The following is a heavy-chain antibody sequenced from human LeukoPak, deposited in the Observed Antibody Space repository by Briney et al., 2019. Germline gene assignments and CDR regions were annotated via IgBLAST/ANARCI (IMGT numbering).Heavy chain of an antibody. J-gene: IGHJ4*02. V-gene: IGHV3-30*04. CDR3: ARDCGGDCYFGFDY. Sequence: GGSLRLSCAASGFTFTGYAMLWVRQAPGKGLEWVAVISSDGSNKYYAGSVRGRFTISRVNSKNTVDLQMNSLRAEDTAVYYCARDCGGDCYFGFDYWGQGTLVTVSS. CDR1: GFTFTGYA. D-gene: IGHD2-21*02. CDR2: ISSDGSNK.